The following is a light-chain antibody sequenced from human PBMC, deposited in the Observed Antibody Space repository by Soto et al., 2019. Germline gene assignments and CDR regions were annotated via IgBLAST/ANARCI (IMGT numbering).Light chain of an antibody. CDR2: DVN. J-gene: IGLJ1*01. V-gene: IGLV2-11*01. CDR3: CSYAGTYTRV. Sequence: QSVLTQPRSVSGSPGQSVTISCTRTSSDVDNYNNVSWYQQHPGKAPKLLIYDVNKRPSGVPYRFSGSKSGNMASLTISGLQAGDEADYYCCSYAGTYTRVFGTGTKVTVL. CDR1: SSDVDNYNN.